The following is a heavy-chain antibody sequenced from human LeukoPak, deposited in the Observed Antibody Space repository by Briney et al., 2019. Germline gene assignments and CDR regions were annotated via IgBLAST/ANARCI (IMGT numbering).Heavy chain of an antibody. Sequence: GASVKVSCKASGYTFSGYFMHWVRQAPGQGLKWMGWINPNSGGAKYAQKFQGRVTMTRDTSISTAYMELGSLRYDETAGYYCARVGIRHTANLRPVDYWGQGTLVTVSS. J-gene: IGHJ4*02. CDR3: ARVGIRHTANLRPVDY. CDR2: INPNSGGA. V-gene: IGHV1-2*02. D-gene: IGHD5-18*01. CDR1: GYTFSGYF.